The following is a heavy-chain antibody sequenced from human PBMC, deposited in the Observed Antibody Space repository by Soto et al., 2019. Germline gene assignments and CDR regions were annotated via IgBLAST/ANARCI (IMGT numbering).Heavy chain of an antibody. D-gene: IGHD3-3*01. J-gene: IGHJ5*02. CDR2: IYYSGST. Sequence: SETLSLTCTVSGGSISSRGYYWSWIRQHPGKGLEWIGDIYYSGSTNYNPSLKSRVTISVDTSKNQFSLKLSSVTAADTAVYYCARGGALWSGYYRQPNWFDPWGQGTLVTVSS. CDR1: GGSISSRGYY. V-gene: IGHV4-31*03. CDR3: ARGGALWSGYYRQPNWFDP.